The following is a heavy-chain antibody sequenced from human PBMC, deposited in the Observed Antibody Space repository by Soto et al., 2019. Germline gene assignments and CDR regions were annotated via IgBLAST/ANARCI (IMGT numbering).Heavy chain of an antibody. D-gene: IGHD3-10*01. J-gene: IGHJ6*02. V-gene: IGHV3-30-3*01. CDR1: GFTFSSYA. Sequence: ESGGGVVQPGRSLRLSCAASGFTFSSYAMHWVRQAPGKGLEWVAAMSYDGSNKYYADSVKGRFTISRDNSKNTLYLQMNSLRAEDTAVYYCARDHPSGYYGMDVWGQGTTVTVSS. CDR3: ARDHPSGYYGMDV. CDR2: MSYDGSNK.